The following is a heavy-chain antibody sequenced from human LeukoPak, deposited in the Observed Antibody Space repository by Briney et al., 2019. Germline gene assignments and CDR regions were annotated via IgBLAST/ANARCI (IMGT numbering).Heavy chain of an antibody. D-gene: IGHD4-17*01. V-gene: IGHV4-34*01. Sequence: PSETLSLTCAVYGGSFSGYFWSWIRQPPGKGLEWIGEINHSGSTNYNPSLKSRVTISVDTSKNQFSLKLSSATAADTAVYSCARGLTTVTTFNWFDPWGQGTLVAVSS. CDR2: INHSGST. J-gene: IGHJ5*02. CDR3: ARGLTTVTTFNWFDP. CDR1: GGSFSGYF.